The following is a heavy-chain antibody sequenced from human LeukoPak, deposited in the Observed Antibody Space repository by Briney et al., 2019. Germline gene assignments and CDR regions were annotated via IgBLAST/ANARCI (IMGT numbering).Heavy chain of an antibody. D-gene: IGHD6-19*01. V-gene: IGHV3-48*01. CDR2: ITTSSDTI. CDR1: GFSVSSNY. J-gene: IGHJ4*02. CDR3: ARLVVGGTGLWYFDY. Sequence: GGSLRLSCAASGFSVSSNYMNWVRQAPGKGLEWVSYITTSSDTIYYADSVKGRFTISRDNAKNSLYLQMNSLRAEDTAVYYCARLVVGGTGLWYFDYWGQGILVTVSS.